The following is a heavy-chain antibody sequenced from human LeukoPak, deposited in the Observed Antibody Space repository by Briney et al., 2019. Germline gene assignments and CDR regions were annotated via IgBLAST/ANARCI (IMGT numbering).Heavy chain of an antibody. CDR1: GGSISSYY. Sequence: SETLSLTCTVSGGSISSYYWSWIRQPPGKGLEWIGYIYYSGSTNYNPSLKSRVTISVDTSKNQFSLKLSSVTAADTAVYYCARLLSFAAVDAFDIWGQGTMATVSS. J-gene: IGHJ3*02. D-gene: IGHD2/OR15-2a*01. CDR3: ARLLSFAAVDAFDI. CDR2: IYYSGST. V-gene: IGHV4-59*08.